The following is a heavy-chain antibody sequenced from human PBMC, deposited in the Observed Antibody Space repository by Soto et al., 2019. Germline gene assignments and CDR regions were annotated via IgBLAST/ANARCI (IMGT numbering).Heavy chain of an antibody. J-gene: IGHJ6*02. CDR2: VYYSGST. Sequence: PSETLSLTCTVSGGSISSSSYYWGWIRQPPGKGLERIGSVYYSGSTYYNPSLKSRVTISVDTSKNQFSLKLSSVNAADTAVYYWARLGFRAAADAMDVWGQGTTVTISS. D-gene: IGHD6-13*01. CDR3: ARLGFRAAADAMDV. CDR1: GGSISSSSYY. V-gene: IGHV4-39*01.